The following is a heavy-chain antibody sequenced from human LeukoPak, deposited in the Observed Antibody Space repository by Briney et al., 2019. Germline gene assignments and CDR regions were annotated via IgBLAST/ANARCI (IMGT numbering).Heavy chain of an antibody. CDR1: GFTFSNYG. Sequence: GGSLRLSCAASGFTFSNYGMQWVRQAPGKGLEWVAFIRSDGSTKYYADSVKGRITISRDNSKNTLYLQMNSLRAEDSAIYYCAKVRVDRYYDSGGYVSHYYYMDVWGKGTTVTISS. J-gene: IGHJ6*03. V-gene: IGHV3-30*02. D-gene: IGHD3-22*01. CDR3: AKVRVDRYYDSGGYVSHYYYMDV. CDR2: IRSDGSTK.